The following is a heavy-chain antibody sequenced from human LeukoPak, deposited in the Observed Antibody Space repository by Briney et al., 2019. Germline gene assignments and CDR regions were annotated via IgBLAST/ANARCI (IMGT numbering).Heavy chain of an antibody. CDR3: ARDNDSRAPPHFDY. CDR2: IIPIFVTA. V-gene: IGHV1-69*06. D-gene: IGHD3-16*01. Sequence: SLKVSCKASGGTFCSYAISSVRQAPGQGLEWMGGIIPIFVTANYTQKFPGRVTITADKSTRTAYMELSSLRSEDTPVYYCARDNDSRAPPHFDYWGQGTLVTVSS. CDR1: GGTFCSYA. J-gene: IGHJ4*02.